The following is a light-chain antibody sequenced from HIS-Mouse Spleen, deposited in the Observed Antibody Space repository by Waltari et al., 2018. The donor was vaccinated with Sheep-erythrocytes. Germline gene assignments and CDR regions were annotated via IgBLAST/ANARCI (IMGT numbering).Light chain of an antibody. V-gene: IGLV1-47*01. Sequence: QSVLTQPPSASGTPGQRVTISCSGSSSNIGSNYVYWYQQLPGTAPKLLFYRNKQRPSGVPARSSGSRSGTSACLAISGLRSEDEADYYGAAWDDSLSGPVFGGGTKLTVL. CDR2: RNK. CDR1: SSNIGSNY. CDR3: AAWDDSLSGPV. J-gene: IGLJ3*02.